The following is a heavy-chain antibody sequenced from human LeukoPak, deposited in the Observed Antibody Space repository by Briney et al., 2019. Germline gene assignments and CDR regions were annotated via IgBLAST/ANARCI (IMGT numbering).Heavy chain of an antibody. J-gene: IGHJ4*02. CDR2: IIPIFGTA. V-gene: IGHV1-69*13. CDR1: GYTFTSYG. CDR3: ARVSSGWYHFDY. Sequence: ASVKVSCKASGYTFTSYGISWVRQAPGQGLEWMGGIIPIFGTANYAQKFQGRVTITADESTSTAYMELSSLRSEDTAVYYCARVSSGWYHFDYWGQGTLVTVSS. D-gene: IGHD6-19*01.